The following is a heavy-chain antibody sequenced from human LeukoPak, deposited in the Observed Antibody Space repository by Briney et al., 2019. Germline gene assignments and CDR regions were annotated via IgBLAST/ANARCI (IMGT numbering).Heavy chain of an antibody. D-gene: IGHD2-15*01. CDR1: GFTVSSNY. CDR2: IYSGGST. J-gene: IGHJ3*02. CDR3: AKDLIGVVPDAFDI. V-gene: IGHV3-53*01. Sequence: PGGSLRLSCAASGFTVSSNYMSWVRQAPGKGLEWVSVIYSGGSTYYADSVKGRFTISRDNSKNTLYLQMNSLRAEDTAVYYCAKDLIGVVPDAFDIWGQGTMVTVSS.